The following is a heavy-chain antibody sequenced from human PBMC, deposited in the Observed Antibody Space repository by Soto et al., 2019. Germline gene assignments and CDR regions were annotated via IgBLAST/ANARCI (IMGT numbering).Heavy chain of an antibody. Sequence: SQTLSLTCAISGDSVSSNSAAWNWIRQSPSRGLEWLGRTYYRSKWYNDYAVSVKSRITINPDTSKNQFSLQLNSVTPEDTAVYYCARAVLPPGYRSGWYDYWGQGTLVTVSS. V-gene: IGHV6-1*01. CDR3: ARAVLPPGYRSGWYDY. D-gene: IGHD6-19*01. CDR1: GDSVSSNSAA. CDR2: TYYRSKWYN. J-gene: IGHJ4*02.